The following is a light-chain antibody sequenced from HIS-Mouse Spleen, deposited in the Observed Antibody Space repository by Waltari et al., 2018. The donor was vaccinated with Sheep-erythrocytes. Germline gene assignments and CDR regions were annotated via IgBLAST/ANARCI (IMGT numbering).Light chain of an antibody. CDR1: QGISSH. V-gene: IGKV1D-8*02. J-gene: IGKJ3*01. CDR2: AAS. Sequence: AIWMTQSLSLLSASTGDRGSISCRMSQGISSHLDWYQQQPVKAPERLSYAASTLQSGVPSRFSGSGSGTDFTLTISCLQSEDFATDYCQQYYRFPFTFGPGTKVDIK. CDR3: QQYYRFPFT.